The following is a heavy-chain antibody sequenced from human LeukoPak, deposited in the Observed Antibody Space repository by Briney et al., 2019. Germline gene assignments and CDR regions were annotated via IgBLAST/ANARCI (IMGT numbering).Heavy chain of an antibody. CDR1: GGTFSSYA. Sequence: SVKVSCKASGGTFSSYAISWVRQAPGQGREWMGGIIPIFGTANYAQKFQGRVTITTDESTSTAYMELSSLRSEDTAVYYCARSQVTIFGQRSYYFDYWGQGTLVTVSS. V-gene: IGHV1-69*05. CDR2: IIPIFGTA. D-gene: IGHD3-3*01. CDR3: ARSQVTIFGQRSYYFDY. J-gene: IGHJ4*02.